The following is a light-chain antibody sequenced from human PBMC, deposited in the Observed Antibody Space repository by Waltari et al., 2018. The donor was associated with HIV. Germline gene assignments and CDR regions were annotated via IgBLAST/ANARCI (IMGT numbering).Light chain of an antibody. CDR3: PTWDNSLSHWV. CDR2: RND. J-gene: IGLJ3*02. V-gene: IGLV1-47*01. Sequence: QSVVTQPPSASGTPGQNISISCSGDISNLGGNFVYWYQQRPGTAPRLLLYRNDQRPSGVPDRFSGSKSATSASLAISGLRSEDEADYHCPTWDNSLSHWVFGGGTKVTVL. CDR1: ISNLGGNF.